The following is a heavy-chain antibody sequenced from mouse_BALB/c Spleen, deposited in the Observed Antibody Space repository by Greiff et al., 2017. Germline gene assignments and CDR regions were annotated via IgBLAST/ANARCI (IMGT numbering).Heavy chain of an antibody. Sequence: VQRVESGPGLVQPSQSLSITCTVSGFSLTSYGVHWVRQSPGKGLEWLGVIWSGGSTDYNAAFISRLSISKDNSKSQVFFKMNSLQANDTAIYYCASYGKTGYAMDYWGQGTSVTVSS. CDR2: IWSGGST. D-gene: IGHD2-1*01. V-gene: IGHV2-2*02. J-gene: IGHJ4*01. CDR1: GFSLTSYG. CDR3: ASYGKTGYAMDY.